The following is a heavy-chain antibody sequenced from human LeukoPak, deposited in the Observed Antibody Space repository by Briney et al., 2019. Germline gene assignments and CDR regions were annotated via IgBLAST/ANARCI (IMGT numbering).Heavy chain of an antibody. Sequence: KPSETLSLTCTVSGGSISSYYWSWIRQPPGKGLEWIGYIYYSGSTNYNPSLKSRVTISVDTSKNQFSLKLSSVTAADTAVYYCAGGPELGGFDIWGQGTMVTVSS. CDR1: GGSISSYY. D-gene: IGHD2/OR15-2a*01. CDR3: AGGPELGGFDI. J-gene: IGHJ3*02. V-gene: IGHV4-59*01. CDR2: IYYSGST.